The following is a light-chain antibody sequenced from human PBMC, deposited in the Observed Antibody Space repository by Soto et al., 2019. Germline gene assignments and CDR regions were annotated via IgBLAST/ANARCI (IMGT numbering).Light chain of an antibody. CDR3: QSYASTLSARYV. CDR1: SSNIGANYD. CDR2: GNS. J-gene: IGLJ1*01. Sequence: QSVLTQPPSVSGAPGQRVTISCTGSSSNIGANYDVHWYQQRPGTAPKLLIFGNSKRPSGVPDRFSGSKSVTSASLAITGLQAEDEGEYYCQSYASTLSARYVFCTGTKLTV. V-gene: IGLV1-40*01.